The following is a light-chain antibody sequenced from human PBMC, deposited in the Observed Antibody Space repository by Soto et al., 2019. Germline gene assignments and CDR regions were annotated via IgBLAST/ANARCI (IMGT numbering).Light chain of an antibody. J-gene: IGLJ2*01. V-gene: IGLV1-44*01. CDR2: RDD. CDR3: AAWDDSLNGPV. Sequence: QSVLTQPPSASGTPGQRVTISCSGSSSNIGRNYVSWYQKLPGTAPKLLIYRDDERPSGVPDRFSGSKSGTSASLAISGLQSEDEADYYCAAWDDSLNGPVFGGGTKLTVL. CDR1: SSNIGRNY.